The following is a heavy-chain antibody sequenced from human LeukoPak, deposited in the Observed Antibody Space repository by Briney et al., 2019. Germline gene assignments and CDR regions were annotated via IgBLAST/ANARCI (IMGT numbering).Heavy chain of an antibody. Sequence: ASVKVSCKASGYTFTDYYIHWVRQAPGQGLEWVGWINPNTGDTRYAQKILGRVTMTRDTSVSTAYMELSRLTSDDTAVYYCARVTNYYYMDVWGKGTTVTVS. V-gene: IGHV1-2*02. CDR3: ARVTNYYYMDV. CDR2: INPNTGDT. CDR1: GYTFTDYY. J-gene: IGHJ6*03. D-gene: IGHD1-14*01.